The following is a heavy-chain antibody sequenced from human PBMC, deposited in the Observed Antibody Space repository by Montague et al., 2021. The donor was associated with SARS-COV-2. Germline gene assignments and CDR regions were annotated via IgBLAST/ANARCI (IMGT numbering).Heavy chain of an antibody. V-gene: IGHV4-59*08. CDR1: LRSISSDY. D-gene: IGHD3-9*01. CDR3: ARHALGYFDWLNEGYFDY. Sequence: SETLSLTCTVSLRSISSDYWGWNRQPPVKGLDWIGYSIYTWSSNYNPSLKSRVTISVDTSKNQFSLKLSSVTAADTAVYYCARHALGYFDWLNEGYFDYWGQGTLVTVSS. CDR2: SIYTWSS. J-gene: IGHJ4*02.